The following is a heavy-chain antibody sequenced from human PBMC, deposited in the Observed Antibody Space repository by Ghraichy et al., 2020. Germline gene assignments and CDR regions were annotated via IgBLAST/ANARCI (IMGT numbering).Heavy chain of an antibody. J-gene: IGHJ3*02. Sequence: GGSLRLSCAASGFTFSSYWMSWVRQAPGKGLEWVANIKQDESEKYYVDSVKGRFTISRDNAKNSVYLQMNSLRAGDTAVYYCARGGGGGNIRYFGAFDIWGQVTMVSVSS. CDR2: IKQDESEK. D-gene: IGHD2/OR15-2a*01. CDR3: ARGGGGGNIRYFGAFDI. V-gene: IGHV3-7*01. CDR1: GFTFSSYW.